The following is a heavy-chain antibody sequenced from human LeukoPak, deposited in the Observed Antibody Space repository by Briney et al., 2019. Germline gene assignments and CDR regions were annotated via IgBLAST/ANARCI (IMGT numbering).Heavy chain of an antibody. CDR2: ISVSGGNT. CDR1: GFTRSSYA. D-gene: IGHD6-19*01. V-gene: IGHV3-23*01. J-gene: IGHJ4*02. Sequence: GGSLRLSCAASGFTRSSYAMSWVRQAPGKGLEWVSTISVSGGNTYYADSVKGRFTISRDNSKNTLYLQMNSLRAEDTALYYCAKEQWLDYWGQGTLVTVSS. CDR3: AKEQWLDY.